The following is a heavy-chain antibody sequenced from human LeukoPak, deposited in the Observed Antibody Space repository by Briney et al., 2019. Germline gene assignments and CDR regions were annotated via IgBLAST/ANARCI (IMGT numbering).Heavy chain of an antibody. CDR2: INSNSANI. V-gene: IGHV3-21*01. CDR1: GFTLSSYN. D-gene: IGHD3-10*01. CDR3: ARDPHTSGAKNWCDP. Sequence: GGSLRLSCAASGFTLSSYNMNWVRQAPGKGLEWVSAINSNSANIYYADSVKGRFTVSRDNAKNSLYLHMNSLRAEDTAVYYCARDPHTSGAKNWCDPWGQGTLVTVSS. J-gene: IGHJ5*02.